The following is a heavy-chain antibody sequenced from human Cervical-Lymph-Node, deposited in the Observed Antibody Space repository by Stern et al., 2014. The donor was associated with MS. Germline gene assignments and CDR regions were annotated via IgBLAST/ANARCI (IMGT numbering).Heavy chain of an antibody. D-gene: IGHD3-10*01. V-gene: IGHV1-69*01. CDR2: LFPFFGTP. Sequence: QVQLVQSGAEVKKPGSSVKVSCKASGDTFSSYAINWVRQAPGQGLEWMGVLFPFFGTPIYAQKFQGRVTMTADETATTAFMDLTSLSVEDTAVYYCATSTYGLVHWGQGTLVTVSS. CDR1: GDTFSSYA. CDR3: ATSTYGLVH. J-gene: IGHJ4*02.